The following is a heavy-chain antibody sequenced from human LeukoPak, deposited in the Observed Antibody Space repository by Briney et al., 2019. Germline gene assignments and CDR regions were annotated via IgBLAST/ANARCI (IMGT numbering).Heavy chain of an antibody. V-gene: IGHV4-61*02. CDR1: GGSISSGSYY. D-gene: IGHD3-16*01. CDR3: ARDTRGSQDYFDY. J-gene: IGHJ4*02. CDR2: IYTSGST. Sequence: SETLSLTCTVSGGSISSGSYYWSWIRQPAGKGLEWIGRIYTSGSTNYNPSLKSRVTISVDTSKNQFSLKLSSVTAADTAVYYCARDTRGSQDYFDYWGQGTLVTVSS.